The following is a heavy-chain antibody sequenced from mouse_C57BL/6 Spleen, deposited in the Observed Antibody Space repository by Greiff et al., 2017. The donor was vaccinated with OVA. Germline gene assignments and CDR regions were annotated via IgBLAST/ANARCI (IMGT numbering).Heavy chain of an antibody. J-gene: IGHJ2*01. CDR2: IYPSDSEA. V-gene: IGHV1-61*01. CDR1: GYTFTSYW. D-gene: IGHD3-2*02. CDR3: ARRSSGYY. Sequence: QVQLQQPGAELVRPGSSVKLSCKASGYTFTSYWMDWVKQRPGQGLEWIGNIYPSDSEAHYNQKFKDKATLTVDKSSSTAYMQLSSLTSEDSAVYYCARRSSGYYWGQGTTLTVSS.